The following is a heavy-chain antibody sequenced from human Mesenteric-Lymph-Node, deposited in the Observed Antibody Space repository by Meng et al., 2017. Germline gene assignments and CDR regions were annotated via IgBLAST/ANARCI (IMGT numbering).Heavy chain of an antibody. Sequence: QLQRQGSGLGLVKPSQTLSLTCGVSGGSITSGGYSWTWIRQPPGKGLEWIGEIIHGGSPSYNPSLKSRVTISIDTSKNQLSLMLSSVTAADTVVYYCARRPTGIDYWGQGTLVTVSS. CDR2: IIHGGSP. CDR3: ARRPTGIDY. D-gene: IGHD2-8*02. CDR1: GGSITSGGYS. V-gene: IGHV4-30-2*03. J-gene: IGHJ4*02.